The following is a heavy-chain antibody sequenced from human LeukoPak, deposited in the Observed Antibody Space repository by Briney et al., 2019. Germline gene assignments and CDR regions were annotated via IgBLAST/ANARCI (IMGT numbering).Heavy chain of an antibody. CDR1: GYTFTGYY. Sequence: ASVKVSCKASGYTFTGYYMHWVRQAPGQGLEWMGWINPNSGGTNYAQKFQGRVTMTRDTSISTAYMELSRLRSDDTAVYHCARDPHVAGTTYFDYWGQGTLVTVSS. CDR3: ARDPHVAGTTYFDY. D-gene: IGHD6-19*01. V-gene: IGHV1-2*02. J-gene: IGHJ4*02. CDR2: INPNSGGT.